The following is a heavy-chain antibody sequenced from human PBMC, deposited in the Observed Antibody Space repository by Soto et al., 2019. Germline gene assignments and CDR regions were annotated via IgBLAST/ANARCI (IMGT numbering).Heavy chain of an antibody. V-gene: IGHV3-33*01. J-gene: IGHJ3*02. CDR1: GFTFSSYG. Sequence: QVQLVESGGGVVQPGRSLRLSCAASGFTFSSYGMHWVRQAPGKGLEWVAVIWYDGSNKYYADSVKGRFTISRDNSKNTLYLQMNSLRAEDMAVYYCARDPTSSLLFLEWSEADAFDIWGQGTMVTVSS. D-gene: IGHD3-3*01. CDR2: IWYDGSNK. CDR3: ARDPTSSLLFLEWSEADAFDI.